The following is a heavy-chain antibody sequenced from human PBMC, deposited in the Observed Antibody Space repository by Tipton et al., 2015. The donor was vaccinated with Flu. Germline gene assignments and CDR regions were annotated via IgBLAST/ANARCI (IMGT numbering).Heavy chain of an antibody. CDR2: IYYSGST. Sequence: TLSLTCTVSGGSISSSSYYWGWIRQPPGKGLEWIGSIYYSGSTYYNPSLKSRVTISVDTSKTQFSLKLSSVTAADTAVYYCASTYGDYVDGDDAFDIWGQGTMVTVSS. CDR1: GGSISSSSYY. J-gene: IGHJ3*02. D-gene: IGHD4-17*01. V-gene: IGHV4-39*07. CDR3: ASTYGDYVDGDDAFDI.